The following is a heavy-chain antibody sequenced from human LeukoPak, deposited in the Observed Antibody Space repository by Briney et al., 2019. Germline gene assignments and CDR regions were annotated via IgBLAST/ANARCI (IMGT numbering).Heavy chain of an antibody. CDR1: GYTFTSYG. CDR2: INPNSGGT. V-gene: IGHV1-2*02. J-gene: IGHJ4*02. CDR3: AETVGSGSLDY. Sequence: GASVKVSCKASGYTFTSYGISWVRQAPGQGLEWMGWINPNSGGTNYAQKFQGRVTMTRDTSISTAYMELSRLRSDDTAVYYCAETVGSGSLDYWGQGTLVTVSS. D-gene: IGHD3-10*01.